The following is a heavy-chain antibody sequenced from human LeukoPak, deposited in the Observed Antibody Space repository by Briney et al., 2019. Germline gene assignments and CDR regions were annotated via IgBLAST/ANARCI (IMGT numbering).Heavy chain of an antibody. J-gene: IGHJ5*02. CDR2: IIPIFGTA. Sequence: GSSVKVSCKAPGGTFSSYAISWVRQAPGQGLEWMGRIIPIFGTANYAQKFQGSVTITTDESTSTAYMELSSLRSEDTAVYYCASSTVYYYDSSGYYWFDPWGQGTLVTVSS. CDR1: GGTFSSYA. CDR3: ASSTVYYYDSSGYYWFDP. D-gene: IGHD3-22*01. V-gene: IGHV1-69*05.